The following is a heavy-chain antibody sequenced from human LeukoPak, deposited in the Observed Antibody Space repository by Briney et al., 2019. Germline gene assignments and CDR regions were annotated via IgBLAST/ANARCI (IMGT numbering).Heavy chain of an antibody. CDR3: ARAGGYQLQTNWFDP. D-gene: IGHD2-2*01. Sequence: SETLSLTCTVSGYSISSGYYWGWIRQPPGKGLEWIGSIYHSGSTYYNPSLKSRVTISVDTSKNQFSLKLSSVTAADTAVYYCARAGGYQLQTNWFDPWGQGTLVTVSS. CDR1: GYSISSGYY. CDR2: IYHSGST. J-gene: IGHJ5*02. V-gene: IGHV4-38-2*02.